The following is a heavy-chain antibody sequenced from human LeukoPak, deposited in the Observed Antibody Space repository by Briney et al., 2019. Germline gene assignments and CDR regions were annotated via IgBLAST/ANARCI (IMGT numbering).Heavy chain of an antibody. CDR3: ARDRRGTTVRHNLRFDY. J-gene: IGHJ4*02. D-gene: IGHD4-17*01. V-gene: IGHV3-21*01. CDR1: GFTFGSYS. CDR2: ISSSSSYI. Sequence: GGSLRLSCAASGFTFGSYSMNWVRQAPGKGLEWVSSISSSSSYIYYADSVKGRFTISRDNAKNSLYLQMNSLRAEDTAVYYCARDRRGTTVRHNLRFDYWGQGTLVTVSS.